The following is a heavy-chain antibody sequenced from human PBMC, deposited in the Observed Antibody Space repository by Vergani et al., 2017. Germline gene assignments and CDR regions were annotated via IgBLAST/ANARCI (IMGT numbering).Heavy chain of an antibody. J-gene: IGHJ4*02. V-gene: IGHV4-34*01. CDR1: GGSFSGYY. CDR3: ARGIAAKDY. Sequence: QVQLQQWGAGLLKPSETLSLTCADSGGSFSGYYWSWIRQPPGKELEWLGEINHSGSTNYNPSLKSRVTISVDTSKNQVSLKLSSVTAADTAVYYCARGIAAKDYWGQGTLVTVSS. D-gene: IGHD6-13*01. CDR2: INHSGST.